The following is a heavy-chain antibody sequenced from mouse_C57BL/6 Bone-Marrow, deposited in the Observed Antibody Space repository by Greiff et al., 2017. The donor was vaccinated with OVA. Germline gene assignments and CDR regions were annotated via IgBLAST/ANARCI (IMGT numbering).Heavy chain of an antibody. Sequence: QVQLQQPGAELVKPGASVKLSCTASGYTFTSYWMSWVQQRPGQGLEWIGMINPNRGSTYYHAQFKSQATMSVDQSSSTAYLQLSRLTSEDSAVEYCARRVHGKVDYWDQGTTLTVSA. CDR3: ARRVHGKVDY. CDR2: INPNRGST. J-gene: IGHJ2*01. V-gene: IGHV1-64*01. D-gene: IGHD2-1*01. CDR1: GYTFTSYW.